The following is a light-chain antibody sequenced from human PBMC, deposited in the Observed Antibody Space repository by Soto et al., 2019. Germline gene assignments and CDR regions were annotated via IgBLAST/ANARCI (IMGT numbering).Light chain of an antibody. CDR2: WAS. J-gene: IGKJ1*01. Sequence: DIVMTQSPDSLAVSLGERATINCKSSQSVLYSSNNKNYLAWYQQKPGQPPNLLISWASTRESGVPDRFSGSGSGTDFTLTISSLQAEDVAVYYCQQYYSTPQTFGQGTKVELK. CDR3: QQYYSTPQT. CDR1: QSVLYSSNNKNY. V-gene: IGKV4-1*01.